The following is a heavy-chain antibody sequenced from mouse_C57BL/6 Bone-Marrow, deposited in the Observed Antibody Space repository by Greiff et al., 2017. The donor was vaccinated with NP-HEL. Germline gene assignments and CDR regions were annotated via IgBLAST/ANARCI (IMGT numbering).Heavy chain of an antibody. Sequence: EVKLVESGGGLVQPGGSLKLSCAASGFTFSDYYMYWVRQTPEKRLEWVAYISNGGGSTYYPDTVKGRFTISRDNAKNTLYLQMSRLKSEDTAMYYCARPLSQAWFAYWGKGPLVTASA. CDR1: GFTFSDYY. J-gene: IGHJ3*01. V-gene: IGHV5-12*01. CDR2: ISNGGGST. CDR3: ARPLSQAWFAY.